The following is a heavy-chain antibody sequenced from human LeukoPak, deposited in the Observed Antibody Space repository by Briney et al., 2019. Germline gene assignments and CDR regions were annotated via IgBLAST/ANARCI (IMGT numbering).Heavy chain of an antibody. CDR2: ISGSGGDT. J-gene: IGHJ4*02. CDR3: APDLRGSAWSLDD. CDR1: GFIFNNYI. V-gene: IGHV3-23*01. D-gene: IGHD6-13*01. Sequence: GGSLRLSCAVSGFIFNNYIMNWVRQAPGKGLEWVSLISGSGGDTYFADSVKGRFTISRDNSMDTLYLQMDGLRAEDTAIYYCAPDLRGSAWSLDDWGQGTLVTVSS.